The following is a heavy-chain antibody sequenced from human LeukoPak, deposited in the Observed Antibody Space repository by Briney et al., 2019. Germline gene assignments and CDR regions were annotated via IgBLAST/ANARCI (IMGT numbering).Heavy chain of an antibody. Sequence: ASVTVSCKASGYTFTDYYMHWVRQAPGQGLEWMGWINPNSGGTNYAQKFQGRVTMTRDMSISTAYMELSRLRSDDTAVYYCGNGYCSGGSCLNFDDRGQGTLVTVAS. V-gene: IGHV1-2*02. J-gene: IGHJ4*02. CDR3: GNGYCSGGSCLNFDD. CDR1: GYTFTDYY. D-gene: IGHD2-15*01. CDR2: INPNSGGT.